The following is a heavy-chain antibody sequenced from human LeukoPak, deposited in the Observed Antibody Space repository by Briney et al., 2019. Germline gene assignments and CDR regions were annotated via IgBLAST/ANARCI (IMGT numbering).Heavy chain of an antibody. CDR3: ARDSYSSGLSY. Sequence: GGSLRLSCAASGFTFSSYEMNWVRQAPGKGLEWVSYISSSGSTIYYADSVKGRFTISRDNAKNSLYLQMNSLRAEDTAVYYCARDSYSSGLSYWGLGTLVTVSS. D-gene: IGHD6-19*01. J-gene: IGHJ4*02. CDR1: GFTFSSYE. V-gene: IGHV3-48*03. CDR2: ISSSGSTI.